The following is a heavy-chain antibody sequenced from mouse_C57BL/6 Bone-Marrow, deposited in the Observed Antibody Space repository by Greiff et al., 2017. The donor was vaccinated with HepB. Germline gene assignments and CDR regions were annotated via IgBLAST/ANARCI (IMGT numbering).Heavy chain of an antibody. J-gene: IGHJ4*01. CDR2: INPNNGGT. CDR1: GYTFTDYN. Sequence: VQLKQSGPELVKPGASVKIPCKASGYTFTDYNMDWVKQSHGKSLEWIGDINPNNGGTIYNQKFKGKATLTVDKSSSTAYMELRSLTSEDTAVYYCARNPWGYYAIDYWGQGTSVTVSS. V-gene: IGHV1-18*01. CDR3: ARNPWGYYAIDY.